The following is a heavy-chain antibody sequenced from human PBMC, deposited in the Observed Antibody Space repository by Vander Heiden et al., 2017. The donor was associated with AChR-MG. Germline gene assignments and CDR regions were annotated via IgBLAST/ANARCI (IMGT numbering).Heavy chain of an antibody. CDR1: GLPIGDYA. CDR3: TRGNTVVGAKYYFDY. D-gene: IGHD1-26*01. CDR2: VRSRAT. J-gene: IGHJ4*02. V-gene: IGHV3-49*04. Sequence: EVQLVASGGDLVQPGRSLRLSCTASGLPIGDYALTGGRPAPGKGLEWVGFVRSRATEYAASVKGRFTISRDDSKSVAYLQLNSLTSEDTAVYYCTRGNTVVGAKYYFDYWGQGTLVTVSS.